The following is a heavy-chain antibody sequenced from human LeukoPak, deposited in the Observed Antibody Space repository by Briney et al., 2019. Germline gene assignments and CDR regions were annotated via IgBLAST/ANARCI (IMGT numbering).Heavy chain of an antibody. Sequence: GGSLRLSCAASGFTFSTYAMSWVRQAPGKGLEWVSGISGSGGSTYYADSVKGRFTISRDNSKNTLYLQMNSLRAEDTAVYHCASTSIWLAFDIWGQGTMVTVSS. J-gene: IGHJ3*02. CDR2: ISGSGGST. CDR1: GFTFSTYA. D-gene: IGHD2-2*01. CDR3: ASTSIWLAFDI. V-gene: IGHV3-23*01.